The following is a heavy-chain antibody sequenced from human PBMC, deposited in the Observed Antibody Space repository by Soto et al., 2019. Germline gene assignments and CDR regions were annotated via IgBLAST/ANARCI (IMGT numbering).Heavy chain of an antibody. CDR3: ARDYYDRGGNYHGMDV. D-gene: IGHD3-3*01. CDR1: GYTFTGYY. J-gene: IGHJ6*02. Sequence: ASVKVSCKASGYTFTGYYMHWVRQAPGQGLEWMGWINPNSGGTNYAQKFQGRVTMTRDTSISTAYMELSRLRSDDTAVYYCARDYYDRGGNYHGMDVWGQGTTVTVSS. V-gene: IGHV1-2*02. CDR2: INPNSGGT.